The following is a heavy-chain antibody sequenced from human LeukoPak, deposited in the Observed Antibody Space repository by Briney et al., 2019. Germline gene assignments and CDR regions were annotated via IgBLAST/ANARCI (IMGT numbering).Heavy chain of an antibody. Sequence: GESLKISCKGSGYSFTSYWIGWVRQMPGKGLEWMGIIYPGDSDTRYSPSFQGQVTISADKSISTAYLQWSSLKASDTVMYYCASQLTPFDCSGGSCYSRMDAFDIWGQGTMVTVSS. J-gene: IGHJ3*02. D-gene: IGHD2-15*01. CDR1: GYSFTSYW. V-gene: IGHV5-51*01. CDR2: IYPGDSDT. CDR3: ASQLTPFDCSGGSCYSRMDAFDI.